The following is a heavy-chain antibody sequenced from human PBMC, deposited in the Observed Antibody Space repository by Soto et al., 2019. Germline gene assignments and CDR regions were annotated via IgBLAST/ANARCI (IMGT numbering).Heavy chain of an antibody. D-gene: IGHD6-19*01. Sequence: VQLVESGGGVVQPGRSLRLSCAASGFTFSDYAMHWVRQAPGKGLEWVAVVSHDGRNTHYADSVKGRFTISRDSSKNTVDVEMTCLRAEATAVYYCAKGGRQWLVTSDFNYWGQGALVTVSS. CDR1: GFTFSDYA. CDR2: VSHDGRNT. J-gene: IGHJ4*02. V-gene: IGHV3-30*18. CDR3: AKGGRQWLVTSDFNY.